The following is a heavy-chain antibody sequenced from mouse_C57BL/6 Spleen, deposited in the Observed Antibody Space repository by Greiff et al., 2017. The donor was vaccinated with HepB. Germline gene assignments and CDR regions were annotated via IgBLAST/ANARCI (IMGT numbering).Heavy chain of an antibody. CDR2: ISDGGSYT. D-gene: IGHD4-1*01. CDR1: GFTFSSYA. Sequence: EVKVEESGGGLVKPGGSLKLSCAASGFTFSSYAMSWVRQTPEKRLEWVATISDGGSYTYYPDNVKGRFTISRDNAKNNLYLQMSHLKSEDTAMYYCARDWDEDYFDYWGQGTTLTVSS. V-gene: IGHV5-4*01. J-gene: IGHJ2*01. CDR3: ARDWDEDYFDY.